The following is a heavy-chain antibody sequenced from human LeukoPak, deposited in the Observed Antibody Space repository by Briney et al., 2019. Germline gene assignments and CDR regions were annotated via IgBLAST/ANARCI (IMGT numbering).Heavy chain of an antibody. V-gene: IGHV3-30*02. CDR2: IRYDGSNK. D-gene: IGHD4-23*01. Sequence: PGRSLRLSCAASGFTFSSYGMHWVRQAPGKGLEWVAFIRYDGSNKYYADSVKGRFTISRDNSKNTLYLQMNSLRAEDTAVYYCAKEMDTVVTRDYFDYWGQGTLVTVSS. CDR1: GFTFSSYG. J-gene: IGHJ4*02. CDR3: AKEMDTVVTRDYFDY.